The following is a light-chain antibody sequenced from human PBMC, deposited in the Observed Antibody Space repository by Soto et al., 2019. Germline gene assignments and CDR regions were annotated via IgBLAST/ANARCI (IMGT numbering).Light chain of an antibody. CDR1: QSVSSY. CDR3: QQRSNWHPNT. V-gene: IGKV3-11*01. J-gene: IGKJ2*01. CDR2: DAS. Sequence: EIVLTQSPATLSLSPGERATLSCRASQSVSSYLAWYQQKPGQAPRLLIYDASNRATGIPARCSGSGSGTDFTLTISSLEPEDFAVYYCQQRSNWHPNTFGQGTQLEIK.